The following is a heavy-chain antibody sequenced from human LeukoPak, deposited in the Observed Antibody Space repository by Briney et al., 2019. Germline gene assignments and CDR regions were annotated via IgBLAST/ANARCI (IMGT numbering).Heavy chain of an antibody. D-gene: IGHD1-26*01. CDR3: ARVRRDQGASYYYYGMDV. CDR1: GFTFSDYY. V-gene: IGHV3-11*01. Sequence: GGSLRLSRAASGFTFSDYYMSWIRQAPGKGLEWVSYISSSGSTIYYADSVKGRFTISRDNAKNSLYLQMNSLRAEDTAVYYCARVRRDQGASYYYYGMDVWGQGTTVTVSS. CDR2: ISSSGSTI. J-gene: IGHJ6*02.